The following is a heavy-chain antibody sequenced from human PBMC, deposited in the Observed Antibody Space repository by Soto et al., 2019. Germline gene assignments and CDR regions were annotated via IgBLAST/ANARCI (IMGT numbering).Heavy chain of an antibody. CDR2: IYYSGST. CDR3: ARVDGDGYNSYYFGY. Sequence: SETLSLTCTVSGGSISSYYWSWIRQPPGKGLEWMGYIYYSGSTNYNPSLKSRVTISVDTSKNQFSLKLSSVTAADTAVYYCARVDGDGYNSYYFGYWGQGTLVTVSS. V-gene: IGHV4-59*01. CDR1: GGSISSYY. D-gene: IGHD5-12*01. J-gene: IGHJ4*02.